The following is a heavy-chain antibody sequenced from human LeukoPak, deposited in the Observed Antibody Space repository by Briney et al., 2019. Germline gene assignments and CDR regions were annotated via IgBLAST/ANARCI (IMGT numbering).Heavy chain of an antibody. Sequence: PGGSLRLSCAASGFTFSSYGMHWVRQAPGKGLEWVAVISYDGSNKYYADSVKGRFTISRDNSKNTLYLQMNSLRAEDAAVYYCVKETMPSGVRYSFDYWGQGTLVTVSS. CDR2: ISYDGSNK. J-gene: IGHJ4*02. CDR1: GFTFSSYG. V-gene: IGHV3-30*18. CDR3: VKETMPSGVRYSFDY. D-gene: IGHD2-2*01.